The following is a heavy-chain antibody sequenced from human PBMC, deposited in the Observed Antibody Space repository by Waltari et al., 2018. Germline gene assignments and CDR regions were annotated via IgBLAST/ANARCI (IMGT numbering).Heavy chain of an antibody. V-gene: IGHV3-30*18. J-gene: IGHJ3*02. CDR2: ISYDGSNK. Sequence: QVQLVESGGGVVQPGRSLSLSCAASGFTFSSYGMHWVRQAPGKGLEWGAVISYDGSNKYYADSVKGRFTISRDNSKNTLYLQMNSLRAEDTAVYYCAKDRAGYYDFWSGYYRDDAFDIWGQGTMVTVSS. CDR1: GFTFSSYG. D-gene: IGHD3-3*01. CDR3: AKDRAGYYDFWSGYYRDDAFDI.